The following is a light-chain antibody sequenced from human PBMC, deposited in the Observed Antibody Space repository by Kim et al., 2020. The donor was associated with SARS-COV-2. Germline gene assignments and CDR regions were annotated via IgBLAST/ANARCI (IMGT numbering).Light chain of an antibody. J-gene: IGLJ1*01. CDR1: CLRMYY. CDR3: NCRDSCSHHSV. V-gene: IGLV3-19*01. CDR2: GQN. Sequence: ALGQTGTITCQCACLRMYYARWYQQKPGQAPVLVLYGQNTRHFGIPDRFSASSSGNTASLTITGAQAEDESVYYCNCRDSCSHHSVFGGGTQVTVL.